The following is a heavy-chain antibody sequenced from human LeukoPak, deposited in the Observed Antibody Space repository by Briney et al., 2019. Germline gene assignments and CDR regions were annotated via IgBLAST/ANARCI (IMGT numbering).Heavy chain of an antibody. D-gene: IGHD1-26*01. CDR1: GFTFSGYW. J-gene: IGHJ5*02. CDR2: IKQDGSEM. CDR3: ARDRGIVAQFDP. Sequence: GGSLRLSCAASGFTFSGYWMSWVRQAPGKGLEWVANIKQDGSEMYYLDSVKGRFIISRDNAKNSLYLQMNSLRAEDTAVYYCARDRGIVAQFDPWGQGTLVTVSS. V-gene: IGHV3-7*01.